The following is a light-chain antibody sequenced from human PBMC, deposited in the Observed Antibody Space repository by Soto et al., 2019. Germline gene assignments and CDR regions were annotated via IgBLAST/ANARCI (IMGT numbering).Light chain of an antibody. V-gene: IGKV3-20*01. J-gene: IGKJ4*01. CDR3: QQYVSSALT. CDR2: GAS. CDR1: QSISNNY. Sequence: EIVLTQSPGTPSLSPGERATLSCRASQSISNNYLAWYQQKPGQAPRFLIYGASSRASGIPDRFSGSGSGTDFTLTISRLEPEDFAVYYCQQYVSSALTFGGGNKVEIK.